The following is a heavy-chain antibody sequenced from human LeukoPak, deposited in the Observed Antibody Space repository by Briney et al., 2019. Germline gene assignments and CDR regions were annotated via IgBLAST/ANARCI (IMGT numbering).Heavy chain of an antibody. Sequence: ASVKVSCKASGGTFSSYAINWVRQAPGQGLEWMGGIIPIFGTANYAQKFQGRVTITADKSTSTAYMELSSLRSEDTAVYYCARDRGDIVVVPAAIWFDPWGQGTLVTVSS. D-gene: IGHD2-2*01. CDR2: IIPIFGTA. J-gene: IGHJ5*02. V-gene: IGHV1-69*06. CDR3: ARDRGDIVVVPAAIWFDP. CDR1: GGTFSSYA.